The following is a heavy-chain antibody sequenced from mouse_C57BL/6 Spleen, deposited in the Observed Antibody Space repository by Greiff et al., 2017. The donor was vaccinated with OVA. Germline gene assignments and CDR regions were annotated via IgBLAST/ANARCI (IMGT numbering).Heavy chain of an antibody. J-gene: IGHJ4*01. V-gene: IGHV5-6*01. CDR1: GFTFSSYG. Sequence: EVQRVESGGDLVKPGGSLKLSCAASGFTFSSYGMSWVRQTPDKRLEWVATISSGGSYTYYPDSVKGRFTISRDNAKNTLYLQMSSLKSEDTAMYYCARWDYDAMDYWGQGTSVTVSS. CDR3: ARWDYDAMDY. CDR2: ISSGGSYT.